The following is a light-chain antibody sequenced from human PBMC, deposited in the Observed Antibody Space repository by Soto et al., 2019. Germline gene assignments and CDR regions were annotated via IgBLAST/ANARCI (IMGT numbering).Light chain of an antibody. CDR3: QQGHNWPLT. CDR2: GAS. CDR1: QSISSA. V-gene: IGKV3-15*01. J-gene: IGKJ2*01. Sequence: EIVMTQSPATLSVSPGESATLSCRASQSISSALAWYQQKPGQPPRLLIYGASTRATGVPARFTGSGSGSDFTLTISGLQSEEFAVYYCQQGHNWPLTFGPGTRLEI.